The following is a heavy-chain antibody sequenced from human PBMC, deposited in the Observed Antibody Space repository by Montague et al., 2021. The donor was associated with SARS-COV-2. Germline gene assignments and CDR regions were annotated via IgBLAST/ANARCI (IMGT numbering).Heavy chain of an antibody. V-gene: IGHV3-30*02. D-gene: IGHD1-26*01. CDR1: GFPFSRCA. J-gene: IGHJ4*02. CDR2: VVYGGDDT. CDR3: AADVLRVGDLDY. Sequence: SLRLSCAASGFPFSRCAMHWVRQAPGRGLEWVGSVVYGGDDTFYADSVRGRFTIFRDTSKNTLYLQMDSLRTEDTAVYYGAADVLRVGDLDYWGQGTLVTVSS.